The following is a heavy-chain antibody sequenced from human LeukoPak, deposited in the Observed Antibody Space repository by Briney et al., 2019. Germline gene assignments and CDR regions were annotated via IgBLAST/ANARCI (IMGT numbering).Heavy chain of an antibody. D-gene: IGHD3-3*01. V-gene: IGHV3-30-3*01. Sequence: GRSLRLSCAASGFTFSSYAMHWVRQAPGKGLEWVAVISYDGSNKYYADSVKGRFTISRDNSKNTLYLQMNSLRAEDTAVYYCAREIARYDFWSGSNDAFDIWGQGTMVTVSS. CDR2: ISYDGSNK. CDR1: GFTFSSYA. J-gene: IGHJ3*02. CDR3: AREIARYDFWSGSNDAFDI.